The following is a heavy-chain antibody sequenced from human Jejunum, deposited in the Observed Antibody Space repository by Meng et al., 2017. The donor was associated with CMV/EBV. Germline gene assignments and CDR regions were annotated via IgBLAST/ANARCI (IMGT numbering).Heavy chain of an antibody. Sequence: CITFRITCVRRVPGDGRKWMGWINRISGNTDYAHQPQGRVTLTTDTCTTTMYMVLRSLNCQDADVYSCARRPNGVRTSQGPDAFDYWGQGAMVTVSS. CDR1: CITFR. CDR2: INRISGNT. J-gene: IGHJ4*02. CDR3: ARRPNGVRTSQGPDAFDY. V-gene: IGHV1-18*01. D-gene: IGHD2-8*01.